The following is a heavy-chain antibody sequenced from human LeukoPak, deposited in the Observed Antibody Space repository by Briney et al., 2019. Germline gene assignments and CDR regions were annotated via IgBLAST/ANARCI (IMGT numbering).Heavy chain of an antibody. CDR2: INHSGNT. D-gene: IGHD3-22*01. CDR3: ARGRIEVDNYFDY. Sequence: PSETLSLTCVVYGGSFSDYYWSWIRQPPGKGLEWIGEINHSGNTNYNPSLKSRLTISVDKSKNQFSLMLSSVTAADTAVYYCARGRIEVDNYFDYWGQGTLVTVSS. CDR1: GGSFSDYY. V-gene: IGHV4-34*01. J-gene: IGHJ4*02.